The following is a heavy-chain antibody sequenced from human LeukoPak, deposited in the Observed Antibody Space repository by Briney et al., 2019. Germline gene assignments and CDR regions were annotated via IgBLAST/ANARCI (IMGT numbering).Heavy chain of an antibody. V-gene: IGHV3-53*01. Sequence: GGSLRLSCAASGFTVDSNYLSWVRQAPGKGLEWVSTIYTGGNTYYAASVKGRFTISRDFSKNTVFLHMNSLRAEDTAMYYCAGGDDSGYYDYFDYWGQGALVTVSS. CDR1: GFTVDSNY. D-gene: IGHD3-22*01. CDR3: AGGDDSGYYDYFDY. J-gene: IGHJ4*02. CDR2: IYTGGNT.